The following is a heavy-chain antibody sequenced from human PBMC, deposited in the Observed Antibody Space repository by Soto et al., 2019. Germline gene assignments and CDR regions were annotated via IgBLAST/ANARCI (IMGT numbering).Heavy chain of an antibody. CDR1: GGSFSGYY. Sequence: SETLSLTCAVYGGSFSGYYWSWIRQPPGKGLEWIGEINHSGSTNYNPSLKSRVTISVDTSKNQFSLKLSSVTAADTAVYYCARRRGYSYGYYYYYMDVWGKGTTVTVSS. D-gene: IGHD5-18*01. CDR3: ARRRGYSYGYYYYYMDV. CDR2: INHSGST. V-gene: IGHV4-34*01. J-gene: IGHJ6*03.